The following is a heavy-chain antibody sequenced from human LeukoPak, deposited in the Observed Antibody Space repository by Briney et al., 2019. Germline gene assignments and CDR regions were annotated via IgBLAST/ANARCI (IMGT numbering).Heavy chain of an antibody. V-gene: IGHV3-30*18. Sequence: GRSLRLSCAASGFTFSSYGVHWVRQAPGKGLEWVAVISYDGSNKYYADSVKGRFTISRDNSKNTLYLQMNSLRAEDTAVYYCAKGHSYDILTGYHPLDYWGQGTLVTVSS. CDR1: GFTFSSYG. CDR2: ISYDGSNK. D-gene: IGHD3-9*01. J-gene: IGHJ4*02. CDR3: AKGHSYDILTGYHPLDY.